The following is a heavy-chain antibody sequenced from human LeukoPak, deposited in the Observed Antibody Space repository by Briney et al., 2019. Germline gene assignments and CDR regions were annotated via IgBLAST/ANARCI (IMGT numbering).Heavy chain of an antibody. CDR1: GYIFASYG. CDR2: ISAYNGDT. D-gene: IGHD3-10*01. V-gene: IGHV1-18*01. CDR3: ARDTALIITPGGPDY. Sequence: ASVKVSCKXSGYIFASYGISWVRQAPGQGLEWMGWISAYNGDTKYAQNLQGRVTLTTDTSTGSAYMELRSLTSDDTALFYCARDTALIITPGGPDYWGPGTLITVSS. J-gene: IGHJ4*02.